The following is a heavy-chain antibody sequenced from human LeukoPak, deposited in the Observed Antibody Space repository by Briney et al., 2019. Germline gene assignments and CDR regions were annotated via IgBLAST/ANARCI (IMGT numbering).Heavy chain of an antibody. J-gene: IGHJ4*02. CDR1: GGSISSSSYY. D-gene: IGHD4-17*01. CDR3: AGYGDYGPDFDY. V-gene: IGHV4-39*07. CDR2: IYYSGST. Sequence: SETLSLTCTVSGGSISSSSYYWGWIRQPPGKGLEWIGSIYYSGSTYYNPSLKSRVTISVDTSKNQFSLKLSSVTAADTAVYYCAGYGDYGPDFDYWGQGTLVTVSS.